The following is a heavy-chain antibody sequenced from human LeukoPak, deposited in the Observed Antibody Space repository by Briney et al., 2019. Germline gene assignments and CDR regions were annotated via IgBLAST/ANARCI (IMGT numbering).Heavy chain of an antibody. J-gene: IGHJ3*02. V-gene: IGHV1-46*01. D-gene: IGHD3-22*01. Sequence: ASVKVSCKASGYTFTSYYMHWVRQAPGQGLEWMGIINPSGGSTNYAQKFQERVTITRDMSTSTAYMELSSLRSEDTAVYYCAAAAYYYDSSGYYSVAFDIWGQGTMVTVSS. CDR1: GYTFTSYY. CDR3: AAAAYYYDSSGYYSVAFDI. CDR2: INPSGGST.